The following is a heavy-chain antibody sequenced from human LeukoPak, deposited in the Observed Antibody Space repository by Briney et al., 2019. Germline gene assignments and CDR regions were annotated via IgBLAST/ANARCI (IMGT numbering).Heavy chain of an antibody. CDR2: INPNSGGT. Sequence: ASVKVSCKASGYTFTGYYMHWVRQAPGRGPEWMGWINPNSGGTNYAQKFQGRVTMTRDTSISTAYMELSRLRSDDTAVYYCARGLPRTKVGAIDYWGQGTLVTVSS. J-gene: IGHJ4*02. CDR3: ARGLPRTKVGAIDY. D-gene: IGHD1-26*01. V-gene: IGHV1-2*02. CDR1: GYTFTGYY.